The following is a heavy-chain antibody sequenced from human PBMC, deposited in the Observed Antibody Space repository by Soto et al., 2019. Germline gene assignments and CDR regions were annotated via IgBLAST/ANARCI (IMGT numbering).Heavy chain of an antibody. D-gene: IGHD6-13*01. CDR2: IIPIFGSA. J-gene: IGHJ5*02. CDR3: ARAYSRIKYWFDP. Sequence: GASVKVSCKASGGTFSSYIISWVRQAPGQGLEWMGGIIPIFGSADYAQKFQGRATITADESTSTAYMELSSLRSEDTAVYFCARAYSRIKYWFDPWGQGTLVTVSS. V-gene: IGHV1-69*13. CDR1: GGTFSSYI.